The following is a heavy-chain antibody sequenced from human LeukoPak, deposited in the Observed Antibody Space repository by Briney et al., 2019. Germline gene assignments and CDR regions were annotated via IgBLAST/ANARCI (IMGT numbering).Heavy chain of an antibody. V-gene: IGHV3-21*01. CDR3: ARDMAVTGSADYYYGIDA. Sequence: GGSLRLSCAASGFTFSNYSINWVRQAPGKGLEWVSSVSSSSTYKYYADSVKGRFTVSRDNAKNSLYLQMNSLRAEDTAVYYGARDMAVTGSADYYYGIDAWGQGTTVTVSS. CDR1: GFTFSNYS. D-gene: IGHD6-19*01. CDR2: VSSSSTYK. J-gene: IGHJ6*02.